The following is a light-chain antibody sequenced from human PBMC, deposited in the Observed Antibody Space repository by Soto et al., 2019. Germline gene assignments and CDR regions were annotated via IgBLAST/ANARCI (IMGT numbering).Light chain of an antibody. CDR2: ATS. V-gene: IGKV3-15*01. J-gene: IGKJ5*01. Sequence: EIVMTQSPATLSVSPGERATLSCRASQSVSSNLAWYQQKPGQAPRLLIYATSTRATGIPGRFSGSGCGTEFTLTISSLQSEHFAVYHCQQYDNKPPITFGPGTRLEIK. CDR3: QQYDNKPPIT. CDR1: QSVSSN.